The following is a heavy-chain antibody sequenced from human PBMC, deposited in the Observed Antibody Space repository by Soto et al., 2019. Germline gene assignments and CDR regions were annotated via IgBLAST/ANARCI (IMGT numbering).Heavy chain of an antibody. Sequence: PGGSLRLSCAASGFTFSIYAVSWVRQAPGKGLEWVSAISGSGGRTYYADSVKGRFTVSRDNSKNTVYLQMNSLRAADTAVYYCPKEESGPPMARFDYWGQGTLVTVSS. CDR2: ISGSGGRT. CDR3: PKEESGPPMARFDY. D-gene: IGHD3-10*01. J-gene: IGHJ4*02. V-gene: IGHV3-23*01. CDR1: GFTFSIYA.